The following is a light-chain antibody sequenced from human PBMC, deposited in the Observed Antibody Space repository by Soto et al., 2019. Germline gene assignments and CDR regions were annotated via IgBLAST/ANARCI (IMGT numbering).Light chain of an antibody. CDR1: QGISDY. Sequence: DIQLTQSPSFLSASVGDRVTISCRASQGISDYLTWYQQKPGKASKHLIYGASTLQSGDPSRLSGSASGTEFTLTISSMQPEDFATYFCQQFNAYPLTFGGGTKLEIK. V-gene: IGKV1-9*01. CDR2: GAS. J-gene: IGKJ4*01. CDR3: QQFNAYPLT.